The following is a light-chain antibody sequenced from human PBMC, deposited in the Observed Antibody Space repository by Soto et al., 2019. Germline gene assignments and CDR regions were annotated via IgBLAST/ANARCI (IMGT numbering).Light chain of an antibody. CDR2: DAS. CDR3: QQYNNWPLT. CDR1: QSVSSY. V-gene: IGKV3-11*01. Sequence: EIVLTQSPATLSLSPGERATLSCRASQSVSSYLAWYQQKPGQAPRLLIYDASNRATGIPARFSGSGSGTDFTLTISSLEPEDFAVYSCQQYNNWPLTFGQGTKVDIK. J-gene: IGKJ1*01.